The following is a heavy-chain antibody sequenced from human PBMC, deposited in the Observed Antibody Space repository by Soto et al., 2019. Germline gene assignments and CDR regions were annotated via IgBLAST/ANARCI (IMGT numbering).Heavy chain of an antibody. CDR1: GFTFSSYA. D-gene: IGHD5-12*01. Sequence: SCAASGFTFSSYAMHWVRQAPGKGLEWVAVISYDGSNKYYADSVKGRFTISRDNSKNTLYLQMNSLRAEDTAVYYCARAGRVATIPSHYYYYGMDVWGQGTTVTVSS. V-gene: IGHV3-30*14. J-gene: IGHJ6*02. CDR2: ISYDGSNK. CDR3: ARAGRVATIPSHYYYYGMDV.